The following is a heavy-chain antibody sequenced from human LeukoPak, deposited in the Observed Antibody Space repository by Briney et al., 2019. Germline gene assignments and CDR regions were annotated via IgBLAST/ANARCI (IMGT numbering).Heavy chain of an antibody. J-gene: IGHJ5*01. CDR1: GFTFSSYE. Sequence: PGGSLRLSCAASGFTFSSYEMTWVRHAPGKGLEGVSYISSSGSTIYYADSVKGRFTISRDKGKNSLYLQMNSLRAEDTAVYYCARAGYSSSWFDYWGQGTLVTVSS. CDR3: ARAGYSSSWFDY. D-gene: IGHD6-13*01. V-gene: IGHV3-48*03. CDR2: ISSSGSTI.